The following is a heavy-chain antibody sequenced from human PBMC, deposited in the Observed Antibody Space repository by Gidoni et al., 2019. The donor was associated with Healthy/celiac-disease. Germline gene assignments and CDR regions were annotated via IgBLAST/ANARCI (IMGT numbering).Heavy chain of an antibody. J-gene: IGHJ4*02. D-gene: IGHD1-26*01. V-gene: IGHV3-23*01. CDR2: ISGSGGST. CDR1: GVTFSSYA. CDR3: AKDGGGSYYYFDY. Sequence: EVQLLESGGGLVQPGGSRRLSCEDSGVTFSSYAMSWVRQAPGQGLEWVSAISGSGGSTYYADSVKGRFAISRDNSKNTLYLQMNSLRAEDTAVYYCAKDGGGSYYYFDYWGQGTLVTVSS.